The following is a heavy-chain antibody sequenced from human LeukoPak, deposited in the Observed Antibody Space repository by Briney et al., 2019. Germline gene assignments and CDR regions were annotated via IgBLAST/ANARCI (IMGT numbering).Heavy chain of an antibody. D-gene: IGHD3-10*01. V-gene: IGHV3-48*03. CDR1: GFTFSSYE. CDR2: ISSSGSTI. Sequence: PGGSLRLSCAASGFTFSSYEMNWVRQAPGKGLEWVSHISSSGSTIYYADSVKGRFTISRDNAKNSLYLQMNSLRAEDTAVYYCATYYYGSGSDYWGQGTLVTVSS. CDR3: ATYYYGSGSDY. J-gene: IGHJ4*02.